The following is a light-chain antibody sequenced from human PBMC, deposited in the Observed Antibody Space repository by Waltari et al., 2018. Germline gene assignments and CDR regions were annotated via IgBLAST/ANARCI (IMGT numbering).Light chain of an antibody. Sequence: QAALTQPRSVSGSPGQSVTISCTGTTSDIGGYNYVSWYQQHPGTAPKPMIYEVSKRPSGVSDRFSGSKSGNTASLTISGLQAEDEADYYYCSYAGSNTWVFGGGTRLTVL. V-gene: IGLV2-11*01. CDR1: TSDIGGYNY. CDR3: CSYAGSNTWV. CDR2: EVS. J-gene: IGLJ2*01.